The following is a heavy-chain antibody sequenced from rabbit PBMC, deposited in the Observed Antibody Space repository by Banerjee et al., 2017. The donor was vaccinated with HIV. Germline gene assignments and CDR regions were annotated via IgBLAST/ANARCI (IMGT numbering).Heavy chain of an antibody. V-gene: IGHV1S40*01. D-gene: IGHD7-1*01. Sequence: QSLEESGGGLVKPEGSLTLTCKASGFDLSSYYYICWVRQAPGKGLEWIGCGSGNTWYASWAKGRFTISKTSSTTVTLQMTSLTAADTATYFCARAGGDGYSGADRLDLWGQGTLVTVS. CDR1: GFDLSSYYY. CDR2: GSGNT. CDR3: ARAGGDGYSGADRLDL. J-gene: IGHJ3*01.